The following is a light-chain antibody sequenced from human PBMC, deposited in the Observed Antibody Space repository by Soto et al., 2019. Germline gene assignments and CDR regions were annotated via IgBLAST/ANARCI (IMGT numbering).Light chain of an antibody. CDR2: GAS. V-gene: IGKV3-15*01. J-gene: IGKJ1*01. CDR1: QTVASN. Sequence: EIVMTQSPATLSVSPGERATLSCRASQTVASNLAWYQQRPGQAPRLLIFGASTRATGIPARFSGSGSETEFTLTISSLQSEDFALYYCQQYNDWPPTWTFGQGTKV. CDR3: QQYNDWPPTWT.